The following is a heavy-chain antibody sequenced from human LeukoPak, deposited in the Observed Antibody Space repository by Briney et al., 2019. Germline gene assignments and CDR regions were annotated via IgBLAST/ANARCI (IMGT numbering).Heavy chain of an antibody. CDR3: ARDDVLLWFGELLRGGSYFDY. Sequence: ASVKVSCKASGYTFTSYGISWVRQAPGQGLEGMGWISAYNGNTNYAQKLQGRVTMTTDTSTSTAYMELRSLRSDDTAVYYCARDDVLLWFGELLRGGSYFDYWGQGTLVTVSS. CDR2: ISAYNGNT. V-gene: IGHV1-18*01. J-gene: IGHJ4*02. D-gene: IGHD3-10*01. CDR1: GYTFTSYG.